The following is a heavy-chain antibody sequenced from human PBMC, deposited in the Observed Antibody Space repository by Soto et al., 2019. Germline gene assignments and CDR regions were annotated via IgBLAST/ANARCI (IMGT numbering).Heavy chain of an antibody. Sequence: PGGSLRLFCAASGVTVSSNYMGWVRQAPGKGLEWVSVIYSGGSTYYADSVKGRFTISRDNSKNTLYLQMNSLRAEDTAVYYCARGSSSWYYFDYWGQGTLVTVSS. J-gene: IGHJ4*02. D-gene: IGHD6-13*01. V-gene: IGHV3-53*01. CDR3: ARGSSSWYYFDY. CDR2: IYSGGST. CDR1: GVTVSSNY.